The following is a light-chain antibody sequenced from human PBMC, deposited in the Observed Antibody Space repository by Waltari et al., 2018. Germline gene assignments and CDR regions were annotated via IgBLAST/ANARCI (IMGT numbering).Light chain of an antibody. Sequence: DIQMTQSPSSLSASVGDGVPITCQASQDIANYLNWYQQKPGKAPKLLVYDASNLHSGVPSRFSGSGSGTHFTFTISSLQPDDFATYYCQQYTTYSGTFGQGTKVEIK. CDR2: DAS. CDR3: QQYTTYSGT. V-gene: IGKV1-33*01. J-gene: IGKJ1*01. CDR1: QDIANY.